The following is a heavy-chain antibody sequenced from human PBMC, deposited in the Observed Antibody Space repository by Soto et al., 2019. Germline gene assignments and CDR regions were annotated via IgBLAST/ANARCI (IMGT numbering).Heavy chain of an antibody. D-gene: IGHD3-16*01. J-gene: IGHJ6*02. CDR2: IIPIFSTT. CDR3: ARETLRLKAQHPHFYCMDG. Sequence: SVKVSCKVSGDTFTAFGFSWVRQAPGRGLEWMGVIIPIFSTTTYAKNLQERVTITADESTRTVYMELRSLRSDDTATSFCARETLRLKAQHPHFYCMDGWGQGTTVTVAS. CDR1: GDTFTAFG. V-gene: IGHV1-69*13.